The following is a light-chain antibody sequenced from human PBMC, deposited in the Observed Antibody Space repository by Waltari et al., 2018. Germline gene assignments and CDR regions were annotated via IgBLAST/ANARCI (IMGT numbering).Light chain of an antibody. CDR3: QQSYSTPT. Sequence: DIEMTQSPSSLSASVGDRVTITCRASQNINIYVNWYQQRPGKAPELLIYSSSILQSGVPSRVSSSGHGTDFTLTISSLQPEDFTTYYCQQSYSTPTFGPGTTVEIK. CDR2: SSS. V-gene: IGKV1-39*01. J-gene: IGKJ3*01. CDR1: QNINIY.